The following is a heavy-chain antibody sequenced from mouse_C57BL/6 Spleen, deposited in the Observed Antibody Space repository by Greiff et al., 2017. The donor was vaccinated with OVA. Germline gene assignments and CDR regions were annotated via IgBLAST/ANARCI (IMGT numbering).Heavy chain of an antibody. CDR3: TRSYNYGRDD. CDR2: IHPNSGST. Sequence: QVQLQQPGAELVKPGASVKLSCKASGYTFTSYWMHWVKQRPGQGLEWIGMIHPNSGSTNYNEKFKSKATLTGTKASSTAYMQLSSLTSEDSAVYYYTRSYNYGRDDWGQGTTLTVSS. CDR1: GYTFTSYW. J-gene: IGHJ2*01. V-gene: IGHV1-64*01. D-gene: IGHD1-1*01.